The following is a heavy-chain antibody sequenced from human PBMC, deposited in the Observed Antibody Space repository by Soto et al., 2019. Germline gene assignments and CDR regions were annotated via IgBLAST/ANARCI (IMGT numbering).Heavy chain of an antibody. CDR3: VRTLTSGRQDS. J-gene: IGHJ5*01. V-gene: IGHV4-59*11. Sequence: SETLSLTCTVYGGSISGHYWSWIRQSPGKGLKWIAYIYYSGSTNYNPSLKCRVTISVDTSKNQFSLKLSSLTAADTAVYYCVRTLTSGRQDSWGQGTLVTVS. CDR1: GGSISGHY. D-gene: IGHD3-10*01. CDR2: IYYSGST.